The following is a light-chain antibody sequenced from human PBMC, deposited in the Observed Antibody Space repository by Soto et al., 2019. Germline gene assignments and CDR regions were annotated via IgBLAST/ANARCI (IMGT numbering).Light chain of an antibody. Sequence: QSALTQPASVSGSPGQSITMSCTGTASDIGSYDLVSWYQQHPGKAPKLIIFQVSQRPSGVSGRFSGSKSGTTASLTISGLQAEDDSPYYCLSFALSNLSLGFGGGTQLTVL. J-gene: IGLJ7*01. CDR3: LSFALSNLSLG. V-gene: IGLV2-23*02. CDR1: ASDIGSYDL. CDR2: QVS.